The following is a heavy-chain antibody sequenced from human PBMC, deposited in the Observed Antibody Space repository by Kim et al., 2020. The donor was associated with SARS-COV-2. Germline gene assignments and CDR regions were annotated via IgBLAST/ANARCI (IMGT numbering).Heavy chain of an antibody. CDR3: ATETQQQLVQGQLDY. V-gene: IGHV3-30*04. D-gene: IGHD6-13*01. CDR1: GFTFSSYA. CDR2: ISYDGGNE. Sequence: GGSLRLSCAASGFTFSSYAMHWVRQAPDKGLDWVAIISYDGGNEYYADSVKGRFTISRDNSKNTVYLQMNSLRADDTAVYYCATETQQQLVQGQLDYWGQGTLVTVSS. J-gene: IGHJ4*02.